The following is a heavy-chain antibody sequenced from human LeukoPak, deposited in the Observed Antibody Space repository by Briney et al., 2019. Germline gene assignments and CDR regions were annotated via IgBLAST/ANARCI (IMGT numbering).Heavy chain of an antibody. CDR2: ISSSGSTI. CDR3: ARILRYCSGGNCYSGGLGYMDV. V-gene: IGHV3-11*01. D-gene: IGHD2-15*01. Sequence: GGSLRLSCAASGFTFSDYYMSWIRQAPGKGLEWVSYISSSGSTIYYADSVKGRFTISRDNAKNSLYLQMNSLRAEDTAVYYCARILRYCSGGNCYSGGLGYMDVWGKGTTVTISS. CDR1: GFTFSDYY. J-gene: IGHJ6*03.